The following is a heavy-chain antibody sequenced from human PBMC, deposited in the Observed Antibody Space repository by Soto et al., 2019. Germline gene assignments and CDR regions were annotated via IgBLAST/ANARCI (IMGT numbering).Heavy chain of an antibody. CDR3: ARGAISGRVYAVSNWVDP. V-gene: IGHV1-18*04. CDR2: ISAYNAKT. J-gene: IGHJ5*02. Sequence: QVHLVQSEAEVKKPGASVKVSCKASGYTFTSYGINWVRQAPGQGLEWMGWISAYNAKTNYAQKFQGKVTMTSEAATTSAYRELRSLRSDDTTVYYWARGAISGRVYAVSNWVDPWGQGTLVTVSS. D-gene: IGHD2-8*01. CDR1: GYTFTSYG.